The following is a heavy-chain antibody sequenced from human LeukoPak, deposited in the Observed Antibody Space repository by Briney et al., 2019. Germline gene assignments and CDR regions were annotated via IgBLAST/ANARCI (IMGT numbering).Heavy chain of an antibody. J-gene: IGHJ4*02. CDR1: GFTFSSYW. CDR2: INSDASSI. CDR3: ARDMGITGADDS. D-gene: IGHD6-13*01. V-gene: IGHV3-74*01. Sequence: GGSLRLSCAASGFTFSSYWMHWVRQAPGRGLVWVSRINSDASSINYADSVKGRFTISRDNVRNSLFLQMNSLRVDDTAVYYCARDMGITGADDSWGQGTLVTVSS.